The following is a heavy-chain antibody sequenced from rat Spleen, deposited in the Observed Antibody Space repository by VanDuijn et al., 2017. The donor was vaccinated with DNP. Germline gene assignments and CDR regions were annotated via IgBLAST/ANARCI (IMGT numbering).Heavy chain of an antibody. J-gene: IGHJ2*01. CDR1: GFTFSDYN. CDR3: ATHRGY. V-gene: IGHV5S10*01. CDR2: ITYDGSRT. Sequence: EVQLVESGGGLVLPGRSLKLSCAASGFTFSDYNMAWVRQAPKKGLEWVATITYDGSRTYYRDSVKGRFTISRDNPKSTLYLQMDSLRSEDTATYYCATHRGYWGQGVMVTVSS.